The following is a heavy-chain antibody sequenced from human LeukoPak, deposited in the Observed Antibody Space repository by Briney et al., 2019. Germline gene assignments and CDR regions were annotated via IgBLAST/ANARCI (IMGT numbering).Heavy chain of an antibody. D-gene: IGHD3-10*01. J-gene: IGHJ3*02. CDR3: ARRITMVRGVIKGAFDI. CDR1: GGPISSSSYY. Sequence: SETLSLTCTVPGGPISSSSYYWGWIRQPPGKGLEWIGSIYYSRSTYYNPSLKSRVTISVDTSQDQFSLKLSSVTAADTAVYYCARRITMVRGVIKGAFDIWGQETMVTVSS. V-gene: IGHV4-39*01. CDR2: IYYSRST.